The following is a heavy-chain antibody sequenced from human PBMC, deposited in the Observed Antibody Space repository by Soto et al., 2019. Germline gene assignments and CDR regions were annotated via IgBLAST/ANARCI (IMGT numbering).Heavy chain of an antibody. D-gene: IGHD3-22*01. CDR2: ISGSGGST. V-gene: IGHV3-23*01. CDR1: GFTFSSYA. J-gene: IGHJ4*02. CDR3: AKRGGYYYDSSGPLDY. Sequence: PGGSLRLSCVASGFTFSSYAMSWVRQAPGKGLEWVSAISGSGGSTYYADSVKGRFTISRDNSKNTLYLQMNSLRAEDTAVYYCAKRGGYYYDSSGPLDYWGQGTLVTVSS.